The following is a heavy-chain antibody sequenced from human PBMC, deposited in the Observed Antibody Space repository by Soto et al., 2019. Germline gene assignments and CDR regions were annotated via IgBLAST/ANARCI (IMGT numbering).Heavy chain of an antibody. D-gene: IGHD5-12*01. CDR2: IYHSGST. Sequence: QLQLQESGSGLVKPSQTLSLTCAVSGGSISSGGYSWSWIRQPPGKGLEWIGYIYHSGSTYYNPSLKSRVTISVDRSKNQFSLKLSSVTDADTAVYYCARESRYGPLNWFDPWGQGTLVTVSS. V-gene: IGHV4-30-2*01. J-gene: IGHJ5*02. CDR1: GGSISSGGYS. CDR3: ARESRYGPLNWFDP.